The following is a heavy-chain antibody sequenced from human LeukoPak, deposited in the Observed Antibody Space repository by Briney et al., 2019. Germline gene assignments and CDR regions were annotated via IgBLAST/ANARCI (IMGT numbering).Heavy chain of an antibody. D-gene: IGHD3-22*01. CDR2: LYYSGST. V-gene: IGHV4-30-4*01. CDR3: AREALIVVVPYYYYYGMDV. Sequence: SETLSLTCTVSGGPISSGDFSWSWIRQPPVKGLEWIGSLYYSGSTYYNPSLKSRVTISVDTSKNQFSLKLSSVTAADTAVYYCAREALIVVVPYYYYYGMDVWGQGTTVTVSS. J-gene: IGHJ6*02. CDR1: GGPISSGDFS.